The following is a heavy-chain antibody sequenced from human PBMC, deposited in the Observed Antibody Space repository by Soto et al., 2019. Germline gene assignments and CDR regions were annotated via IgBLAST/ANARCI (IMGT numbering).Heavy chain of an antibody. CDR1: GFTFSSYA. CDR2: ISYDGSNK. V-gene: IGHV3-30-3*01. CDR3: ACATSSTRTFWYFDL. Sequence: QVQLVESGGGVVQPGRSLRLSCAASGFTFSSYAMHWVRQAPGKGLEWVAVISYDGSNKYYADSVKGRFTISRDNSKNTLSLQMNSLRAEDTAVYHCACATSSTRTFWYFDLWGRGTLVTVSS. J-gene: IGHJ2*01.